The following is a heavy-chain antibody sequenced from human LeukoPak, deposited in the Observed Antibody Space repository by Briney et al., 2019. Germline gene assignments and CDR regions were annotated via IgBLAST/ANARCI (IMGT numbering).Heavy chain of an antibody. CDR1: GYTFNSYD. J-gene: IGHJ3*01. Sequence: ASVKVSCKASGYTFNSYDINWVRQATGQGLEWMGWISTYNSHTKNLQKLQDRLTMTTDTSTTTAYMELRSLRSDDTAVYYCARTPITMIVVGQNGFDVWGQGTMVTVSS. V-gene: IGHV1-18*01. D-gene: IGHD3-22*01. CDR2: ISTYNSHT. CDR3: ARTPITMIVVGQNGFDV.